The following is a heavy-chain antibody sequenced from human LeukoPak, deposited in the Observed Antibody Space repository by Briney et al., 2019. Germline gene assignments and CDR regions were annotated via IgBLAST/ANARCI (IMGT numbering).Heavy chain of an antibody. CDR1: GFTFSSYA. V-gene: IGHV3-23*01. CDR3: AKPSGSGVDY. J-gene: IGHJ4*02. D-gene: IGHD1-26*01. CDR2: ISGSGGST. Sequence: PGGSLRLSCAASGFTFSSYAMSWVRQAPGKGLEWVSAISGSGGSTYYADSVKGRFTITRDNSKNTLYLQMNSLRLEDMGVYYCAKPSGSGVDYWGRGTRVTVSS.